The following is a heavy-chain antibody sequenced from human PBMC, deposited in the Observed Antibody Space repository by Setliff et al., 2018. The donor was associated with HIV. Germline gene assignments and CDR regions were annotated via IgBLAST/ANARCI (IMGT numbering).Heavy chain of an antibody. V-gene: IGHV4-39*01. J-gene: IGHJ4*02. D-gene: IGHD5-18*01. CDR1: GGSVSTSSYY. CDR2: LYNGGST. Sequence: LSLTCTVSGGSVSTSSYYWGWIRQPPGKGLEWIGSLYNGGSTSYSPSLKSRVTMSVDTSKNQFSLKLTSVTAADTAVYYCATADYIYGRNVFDYWGQGSLVTVSS. CDR3: ATADYIYGRNVFDY.